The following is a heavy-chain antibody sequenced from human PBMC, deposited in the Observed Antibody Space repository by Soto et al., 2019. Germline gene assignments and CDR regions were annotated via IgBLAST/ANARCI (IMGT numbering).Heavy chain of an antibody. D-gene: IGHD1-26*01. Sequence: ASVKVSCKASGYTFTSYGISWVRQAPGQGLEWMGWISAYIGNANYAQKLQGRVTMTADESTSTAYMELSSLRSEDTAVYYCARDGVGALYWYFDLWGRGTLVTAPQ. CDR2: ISAYIGNA. J-gene: IGHJ2*01. CDR1: GYTFTSYG. V-gene: IGHV1-18*01. CDR3: ARDGVGALYWYFDL.